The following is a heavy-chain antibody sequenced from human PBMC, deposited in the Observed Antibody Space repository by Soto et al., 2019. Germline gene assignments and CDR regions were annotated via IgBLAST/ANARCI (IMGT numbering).Heavy chain of an antibody. J-gene: IGHJ4*02. CDR1: GFTFSSYG. Sequence: GGSLRLSCAASGFTFSSYGMHWVRQAPGKGLEWVAVIWYDGSNKYYADSVKGRFTISRDNSKNTLYLQMNSLRAEDTAVYYCARELELLAYYFDYWGQGTLVTVSS. D-gene: IGHD1-7*01. CDR3: ARELELLAYYFDY. V-gene: IGHV3-33*01. CDR2: IWYDGSNK.